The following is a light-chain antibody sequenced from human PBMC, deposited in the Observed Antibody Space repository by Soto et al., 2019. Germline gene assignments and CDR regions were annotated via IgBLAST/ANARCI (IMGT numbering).Light chain of an antibody. CDR2: GAS. CDR1: QSVSSSY. Sequence: VLTQSPATLSLSPGERATLSCRASQSVSSSYLAWYQQKPGQAPRLLIYGASSRATGIPDRFSGSGSGTDFTLTISRLEPEDFAVYYCQQYGSSPLGTFGQGTKVDIK. CDR3: QQYGSSPLGT. J-gene: IGKJ1*01. V-gene: IGKV3-20*01.